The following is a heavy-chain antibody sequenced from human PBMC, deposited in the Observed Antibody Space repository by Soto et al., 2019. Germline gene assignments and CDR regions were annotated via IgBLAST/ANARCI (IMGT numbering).Heavy chain of an antibody. V-gene: IGHV1-69*01. CDR1: GGTFSNYA. CDR3: ARDLRGMGFYYGMDV. D-gene: IGHD4-17*01. J-gene: IGHJ6*02. Sequence: QVQLVQSGAEVKKPGSSVKVSCKASGGTFSNYAINWVRQAPGQGLEWMGGLITSYTENYAQKFQGRVTMTADESTSTAYMELSSLRSEDTAVYFCARDLRGMGFYYGMDVWGQGTPVTVSS. CDR2: LITSYTE.